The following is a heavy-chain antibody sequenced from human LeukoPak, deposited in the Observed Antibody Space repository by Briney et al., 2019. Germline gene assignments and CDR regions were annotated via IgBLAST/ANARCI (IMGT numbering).Heavy chain of an antibody. Sequence: GGSLRLSCAASGFTFSSYSMNWGRQAPGKGLEWVSSISSSSSYIYYADSVKGRFTISRDNAKNSLYLQMNSLRAEDTAVYYCARVREGYSGYDSGFGYWGQGTLVTVSS. V-gene: IGHV3-21*01. CDR2: ISSSSSYI. D-gene: IGHD5-12*01. CDR1: GFTFSSYS. J-gene: IGHJ4*02. CDR3: ARVREGYSGYDSGFGY.